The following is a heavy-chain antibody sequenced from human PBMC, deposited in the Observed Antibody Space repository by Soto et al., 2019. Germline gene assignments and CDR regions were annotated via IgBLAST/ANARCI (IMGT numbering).Heavy chain of an antibody. D-gene: IGHD6-19*01. CDR1: GFTFSNSW. Sequence: GGSLRLSCRGSGFTFSNSWMHWVRHTPGKGLVWVSRINNDGSNAAYADSVKGRFSISRDNSKNTLYIQMNSLRADDTAVYYCAKDYGSSRYFFDYWGQGALVTVSS. J-gene: IGHJ4*02. CDR2: INNDGSNA. V-gene: IGHV3-74*01. CDR3: AKDYGSSRYFFDY.